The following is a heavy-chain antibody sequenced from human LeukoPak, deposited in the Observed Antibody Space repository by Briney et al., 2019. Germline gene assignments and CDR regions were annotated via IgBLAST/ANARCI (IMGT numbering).Heavy chain of an antibody. CDR3: AKDRSSWYYPFDH. J-gene: IGHJ5*02. CDR1: GFTVSSNY. Sequence: GGSLRLSCAASGFTVSSNYMSWVRQAPGKGLEWVSVIYSGGSTYYADSVKGRFTMSRDNSKNTVYLQMNSLRAEDTALYYCAKDRSSWYYPFDHWGQGTLVTVSS. CDR2: IYSGGST. V-gene: IGHV3-53*01. D-gene: IGHD6-13*01.